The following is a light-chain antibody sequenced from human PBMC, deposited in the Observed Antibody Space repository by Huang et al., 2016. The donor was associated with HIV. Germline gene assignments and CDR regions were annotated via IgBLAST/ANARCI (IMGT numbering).Light chain of an antibody. Sequence: EIVLTQSPASLSLSPGERAMLSCGARQIVSSRHLAWFQQKPGLPPSLLIYDASVRSPGIPDRFSGGGSGTDFTLTISRLEPEDFAVYYCQQYGSSSYTFGQGTKLEIK. CDR1: QIVSSRH. CDR2: DAS. CDR3: QQYGSSSYT. V-gene: IGKV3D-20*01. J-gene: IGKJ2*01.